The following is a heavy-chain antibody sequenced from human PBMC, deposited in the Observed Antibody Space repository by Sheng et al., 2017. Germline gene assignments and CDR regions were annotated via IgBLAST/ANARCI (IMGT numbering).Heavy chain of an antibody. D-gene: IGHD5-18*01. V-gene: IGHV3-23*01. Sequence: EAQLLESGGGLVQPGGSLRISCATSGFTFGDYAMIWVRQVPGGELEWVSAISGGSDSIFYADSVRGRFTISRDNFNKNLYLHMNTLRAEDTATYYCVRSSRYNYGYAGYFDYWGQGTLVIVSA. CDR3: VRSSRYNYGYAGYFDY. J-gene: IGHJ4*02. CDR1: GFTFGDYA. CDR2: ISGGSDSI.